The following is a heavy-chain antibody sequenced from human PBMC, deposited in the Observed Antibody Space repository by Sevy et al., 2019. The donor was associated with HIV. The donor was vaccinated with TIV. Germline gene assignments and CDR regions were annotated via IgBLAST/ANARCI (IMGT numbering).Heavy chain of an antibody. J-gene: IGHJ4*02. D-gene: IGHD3-22*01. CDR1: GFSFSTYW. CDR3: AKGNSGSFDY. V-gene: IGHV3-7*01. CDR2: IEQDESEK. Sequence: GGSLRLSCAASGFSFSTYWMHWVRQAPGKELEWVANIEQDESEKYYVASVKGRFTISRDNAKNSVYLEMNSLRPEDTAIYYCAKGNSGSFDYWGQGTLVTVSS.